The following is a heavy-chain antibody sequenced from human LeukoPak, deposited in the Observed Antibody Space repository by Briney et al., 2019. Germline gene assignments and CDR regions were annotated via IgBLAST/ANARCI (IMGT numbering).Heavy chain of an antibody. J-gene: IGHJ4*02. V-gene: IGHV3-7*01. CDR2: IKQDGSEK. CDR3: GRGGSFPGF. D-gene: IGHD3-10*01. CDR1: GFTFTNYW. Sequence: PGGSLTLSCAVSGFTFTNYWMTWVRHAPWKGLDWEANIKQDGSEKNYVDSVKGRFTISTDGATNSLHRHMNSLSVEDTDVYYCGRGGSFPGFWGQGTQVSVSS.